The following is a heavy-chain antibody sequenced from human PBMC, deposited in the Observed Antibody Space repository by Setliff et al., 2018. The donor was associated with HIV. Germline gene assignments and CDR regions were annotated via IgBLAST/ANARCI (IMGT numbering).Heavy chain of an antibody. CDR1: GYTFTNYW. J-gene: IGHJ6*03. CDR3: ARFVHSSGWYSSSYYYYMDV. Sequence: PWESLKISCKGSGYTFTNYWIGWVRQMPGKGLEWMGIIYPVDSDTRYSPSFQGQVTISADKSISTAYLQWSSLKASDTAMYYCARFVHSSGWYSSSYYYYMDVWGKGTTVTVSS. CDR2: IYPVDSDT. V-gene: IGHV5-51*01. D-gene: IGHD3-22*01.